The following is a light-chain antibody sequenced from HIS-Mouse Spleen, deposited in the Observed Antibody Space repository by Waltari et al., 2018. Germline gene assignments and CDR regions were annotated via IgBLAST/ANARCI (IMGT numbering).Light chain of an antibody. CDR2: AAS. J-gene: IGKJ1*01. CDR3: QQSYSTPRT. CDR1: QSISSY. V-gene: IGKV1-39*01. Sequence: DIQMTQSPSSLSASVVDRVTITCRESQSISSYLNWYQQKPGKAPKLLIYAASSLQSGVPSRFSGSGSETDFTLTISSLQPEDFATYYCQQSYSTPRTFGQGTKVEIK.